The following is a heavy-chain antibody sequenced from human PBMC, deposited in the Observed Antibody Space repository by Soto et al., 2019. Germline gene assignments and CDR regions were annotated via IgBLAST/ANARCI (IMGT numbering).Heavy chain of an antibody. CDR2: TIPIFGTA. CDR1: GGTFSSYA. Sequence: SVKVSCKASGGTFSSYAISWVRQAPGQGLEWMGGTIPIFGTANYAQKFQGRVTITADKSTSTAYMELSSLRSEDTAVYYCAAYSDGPPWVFDYWGQGTLVTVS. D-gene: IGHD5-18*01. V-gene: IGHV1-69*06. CDR3: AAYSDGPPWVFDY. J-gene: IGHJ4*02.